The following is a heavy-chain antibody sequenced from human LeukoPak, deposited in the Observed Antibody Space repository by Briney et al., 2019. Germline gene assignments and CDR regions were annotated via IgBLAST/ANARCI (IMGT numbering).Heavy chain of an antibody. CDR3: ARDLHSSSCPY. D-gene: IGHD6-13*01. CDR1: GYTFPSYF. V-gene: IGHV1-2*06. J-gene: IGHJ4*02. Sequence: GASVKVSCKASGYTFPSYFMHWVRQAPGQGLEWMGRINPNSGGTNYAQKFQGRVTMTRDTSISTAYMELSRLRSDDTAVYYCARDLHSSSCPYWGQGTLVTVSS. CDR2: INPNSGGT.